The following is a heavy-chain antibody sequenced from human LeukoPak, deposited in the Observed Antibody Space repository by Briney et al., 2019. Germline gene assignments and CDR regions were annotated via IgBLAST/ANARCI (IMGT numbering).Heavy chain of an antibody. CDR3: ATVGSGSYVRDAFDI. D-gene: IGHD1-26*01. CDR2: FDPEDGET. Sequence: RASVKVSCKVSGYTLTELSMHWVRQAPGKGLEWMGGFDPEDGETIYAQKFQGRVTMTEDTSTDTAYMELSSLRSEDTAVYYCATVGSGSYVRDAFDIWGQGTVVTVSS. J-gene: IGHJ3*02. CDR1: GYTLTELS. V-gene: IGHV1-24*01.